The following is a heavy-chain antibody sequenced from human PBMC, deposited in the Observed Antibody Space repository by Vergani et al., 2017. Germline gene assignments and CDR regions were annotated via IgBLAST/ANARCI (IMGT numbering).Heavy chain of an antibody. CDR1: EDSVSSNSAA. Sequence: QVQLQQSGPGLVKPSQTLSLTCAISEDSVSSNSAAWNWIRQSPSRGLEWLGRTYYRSKWYNDYAVSVKSRITINPDTSKNQFSLQLNSVTPEETAVYYCAREGTGATTFAYYYYGMDVWGQGTTVTVSS. V-gene: IGHV6-1*01. CDR2: TYYRSKWYN. J-gene: IGHJ6*02. D-gene: IGHD1-26*01. CDR3: AREGTGATTFAYYYYGMDV.